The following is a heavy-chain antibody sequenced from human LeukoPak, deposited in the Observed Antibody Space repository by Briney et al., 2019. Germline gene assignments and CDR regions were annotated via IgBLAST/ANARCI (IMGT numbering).Heavy chain of an antibody. J-gene: IGHJ4*02. V-gene: IGHV3-23*01. D-gene: IGHD4/OR15-4a*01. Sequence: GGTLRLSCAASGFTFSNYGMSWVRQPPGKGLEWVSSISGSEDTTYYADSVKGRFTISRDNSKNTLSLQMNSLRAEDTAVYYCARRAGAYSHPYDYWGQGTLVTVSS. CDR1: GFTFSNYG. CDR3: ARRAGAYSHPYDY. CDR2: ISGSEDTT.